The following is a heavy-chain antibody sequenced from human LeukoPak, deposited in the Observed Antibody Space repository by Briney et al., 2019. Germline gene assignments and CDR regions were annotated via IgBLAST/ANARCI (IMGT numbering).Heavy chain of an antibody. D-gene: IGHD3-22*01. J-gene: IGHJ4*02. CDR1: GLIFSNYA. V-gene: IGHV3-23*01. Sequence: GSLRLSCAASGLIFSNYAMSWVRQAPGKGLEWVSGISGSGGSTYYADSVKGRFTISRDNSKNTLYLQMNSLRAEDSAVYYCATRNYYDTNRYYCEYYFDYWGQGTLVTVSS. CDR2: ISGSGGST. CDR3: ATRNYYDTNRYYCEYYFDY.